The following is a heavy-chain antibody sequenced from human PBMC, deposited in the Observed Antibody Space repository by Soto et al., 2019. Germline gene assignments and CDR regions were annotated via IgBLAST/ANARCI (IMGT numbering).Heavy chain of an antibody. CDR3: AKEKEAARPGYYYGMDV. J-gene: IGHJ6*02. CDR1: GFTFSSYG. D-gene: IGHD6-6*01. Sequence: GGSLRLSCAASGFTFSSYGMHWVRQAPGKGLEWVAVISYDGSNKYYADSVKGRFTISRDNSKNTLYLQMNSLRAEDTAVYYCAKEKEAARPGYYYGMDVWGQGTTVTVSS. V-gene: IGHV3-30*18. CDR2: ISYDGSNK.